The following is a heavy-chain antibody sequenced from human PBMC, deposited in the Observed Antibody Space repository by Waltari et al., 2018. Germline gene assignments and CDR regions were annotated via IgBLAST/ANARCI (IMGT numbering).Heavy chain of an antibody. CDR3: AREYSSFEPIFDY. D-gene: IGHD5-12*01. J-gene: IGHJ4*02. V-gene: IGHV4-34*02. Sequence: QVQLQQWGAVLLKPSESMSVTCEVFDDSFSKYYWVWIRQSPGKGLEWIGEINRSGSTNYNPSLKGRVTISLDMSKKQVSLRVTSVTAADTAVYYCAREYSSFEPIFDYWGRGTLVTVSS. CDR2: INRSGST. CDR1: DDSFSKYY.